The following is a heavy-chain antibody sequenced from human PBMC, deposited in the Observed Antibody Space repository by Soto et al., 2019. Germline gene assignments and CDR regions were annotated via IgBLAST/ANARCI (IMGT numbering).Heavy chain of an antibody. CDR3: ARGELATIAYFDC. CDR1: GDTFGSST. CDR2: ITPVFGAP. Sequence: ASVKVSCKASGDTFGSSTISWVRQAPGQGLEWMGGITPVFGAPNYAQKFQGRVTITADKSTSTAYMELRSLRSEDTAVYYCARGELATIAYFDCWGQGTQVSVSS. D-gene: IGHD5-12*01. J-gene: IGHJ4*02. V-gene: IGHV1-69*06.